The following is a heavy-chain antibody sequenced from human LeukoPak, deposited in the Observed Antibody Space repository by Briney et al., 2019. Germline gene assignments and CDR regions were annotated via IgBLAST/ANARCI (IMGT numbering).Heavy chain of an antibody. J-gene: IGHJ6*03. CDR1: GFTFSSYS. D-gene: IGHD3-10*01. Sequence: GGSLRLSCAASGFTFSSYSMDWVRQAPGKGLEWVSSISSSSNYIYYADSVKGRFAISRDNAKNSLYLQMNSLRAEDTAVYYCAREGNFYGSGSYYNYMDVWGKGTTVTVSS. V-gene: IGHV3-21*01. CDR2: ISSSSNYI. CDR3: AREGNFYGSGSYYNYMDV.